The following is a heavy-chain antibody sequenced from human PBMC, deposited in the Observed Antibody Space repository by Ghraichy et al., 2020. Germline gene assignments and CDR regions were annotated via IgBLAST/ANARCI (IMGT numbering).Heavy chain of an antibody. CDR1: GFTFSSYG. CDR2: IWYDGSNK. Sequence: GGSLRLSCAASGFTFSSYGMHWVRQAPGKGLEWVAVIWYDGSNKYYADSVKGRFTISRDNSKNTLYLQMNSLRAEDTAVYYCARDLRSWYLDYWGQGTLVTVSS. V-gene: IGHV3-33*01. CDR3: ARDLRSWYLDY. J-gene: IGHJ4*02. D-gene: IGHD6-13*01.